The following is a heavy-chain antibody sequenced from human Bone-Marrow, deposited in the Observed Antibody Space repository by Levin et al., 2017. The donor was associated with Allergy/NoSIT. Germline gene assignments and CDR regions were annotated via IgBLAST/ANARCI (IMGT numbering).Heavy chain of an antibody. J-gene: IGHJ6*02. D-gene: IGHD3-22*01. Sequence: GESLKISCATSGFTFTTYAIHWVRQAPGKGLEWVAVIWYDGSNEYYADSVRGRFTISRDNSKNTLYLQLNSLRAEDTAVYYCARDSVQVVEPAPDDNNQPSLLMDVWGQGTTVIVSS. CDR1: GFTFTTYA. CDR3: ARDSVQVVEPAPDDNNQPSLLMDV. CDR2: IWYDGSNE. V-gene: IGHV3-33*01.